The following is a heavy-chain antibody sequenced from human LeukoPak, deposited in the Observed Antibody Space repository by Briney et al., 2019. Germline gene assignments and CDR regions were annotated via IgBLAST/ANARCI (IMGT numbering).Heavy chain of an antibody. Sequence: ASVKVSCKASGYTFTSYGISWVRQAPGQGLEWMGWISACNGNTNYAQKLQGRVTMTTDTSTSTAYMELRSLRSDDTAVYYCARDSAGVIAVAAVVDYWGQGTLVTVSS. CDR2: ISACNGNT. V-gene: IGHV1-18*01. CDR3: ARDSAGVIAVAAVVDY. J-gene: IGHJ4*02. CDR1: GYTFTSYG. D-gene: IGHD6-19*01.